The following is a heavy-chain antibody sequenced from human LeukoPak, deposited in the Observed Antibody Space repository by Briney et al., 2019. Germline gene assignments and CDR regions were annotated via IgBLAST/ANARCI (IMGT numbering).Heavy chain of an antibody. CDR1: GHTFTGYY. CDR3: ARVPSATRDCSGGSCYEDY. Sequence: ASVKVSCKASGHTFTGYYMHWVRQAPGQGLEWMGWINPNSGGTNYAQKFQGRVTMTRDTSISTAYMELSRLRSEDTAVYYCARVPSATRDCSGGSCYEDYWGQGTLVTVSS. J-gene: IGHJ4*02. D-gene: IGHD2-15*01. V-gene: IGHV1-2*02. CDR2: INPNSGGT.